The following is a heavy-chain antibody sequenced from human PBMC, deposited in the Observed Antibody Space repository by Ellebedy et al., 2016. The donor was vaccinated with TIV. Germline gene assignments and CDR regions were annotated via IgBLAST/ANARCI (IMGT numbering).Heavy chain of an antibody. V-gene: IGHV3-21*05. CDR3: ARADHYRLDY. CDR2: ISSSTKDI. D-gene: IGHD1-14*01. CDR1: GFTFTRYS. J-gene: IGHJ4*02. Sequence: PGGSLRLSCAASGFTFTRYSINWVRQAPGRGPEWLSYISSSTKDIYYADSVKGRFTISRDNSKNSVYLQLNTLRVEDTAVYYCARADHYRLDYWGQGSLVTVSS.